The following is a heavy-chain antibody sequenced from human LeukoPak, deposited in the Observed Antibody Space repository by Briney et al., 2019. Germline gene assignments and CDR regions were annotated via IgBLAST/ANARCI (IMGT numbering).Heavy chain of an antibody. CDR3: ARVAENGAPFGAFDI. Sequence: SETLSLTCTVSGGSISSGDYYWSWIRQPPGKGLEWIGYIYYSGSTYYNPSLKSRVTISVDTSKNQFSLKLSSVTAADTAVYYCARVAENGAPFGAFDIWGQGTMVTVSS. CDR1: GGSISSGDYY. CDR2: IYYSGST. J-gene: IGHJ3*02. D-gene: IGHD3-10*01. V-gene: IGHV4-30-4*08.